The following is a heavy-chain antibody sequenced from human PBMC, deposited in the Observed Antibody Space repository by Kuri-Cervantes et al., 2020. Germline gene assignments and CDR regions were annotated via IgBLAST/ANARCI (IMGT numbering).Heavy chain of an antibody. CDR1: GYTFTYRY. CDR3: AREGNFMAPPISYYDFLDV. D-gene: IGHD2/OR15-2a*01. CDR2: INPNSGGT. Sequence: ASVKVSCKASGYTFTYRYLHWVRQAPGQALEWMGWINPNSGGTNYAQKFQGRVTMTRDTSISTAYMDLSSLTSEDTAVYYCAREGNFMAPPISYYDFLDVWGKGTTVTVSS. V-gene: IGHV1-2*02. J-gene: IGHJ6*03.